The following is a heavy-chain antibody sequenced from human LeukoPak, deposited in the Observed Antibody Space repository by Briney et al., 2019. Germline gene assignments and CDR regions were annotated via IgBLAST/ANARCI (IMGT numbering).Heavy chain of an antibody. CDR2: IYYSGST. CDR1: GDSISGYY. V-gene: IGHV4-59*08. Sequence: SSETLSLTCTVSGDSISGYYWSWIRQPPEKGLEYIGYIYYSGSTDYNPSLKSRVTISVDTPKNQFSLKLSSVTAADTAVYYCARHYYDSSGYYYFDYWGQGTLVTVSS. D-gene: IGHD3-22*01. CDR3: ARHYYDSSGYYYFDY. J-gene: IGHJ4*02.